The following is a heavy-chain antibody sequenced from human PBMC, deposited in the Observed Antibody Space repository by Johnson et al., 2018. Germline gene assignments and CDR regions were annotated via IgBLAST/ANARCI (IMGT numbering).Heavy chain of an antibody. CDR2: IWYDGSNK. CDR1: GFTFSSYG. D-gene: IGHD2-2*01. Sequence: QVQLVQSGGGVVQPGRSLRLSCAASGFTFSSYGMHWVRQAPGKGLAWVAVIWYDGSNKYYADSVKGRFTISRDNSKHTLYLQMNSLRAEDTAVYYCWRGAALVVPASRNYYYYGMDVWGQGTTVTVSS. J-gene: IGHJ6*02. V-gene: IGHV3-33*01. CDR3: WRGAALVVPASRNYYYYGMDV.